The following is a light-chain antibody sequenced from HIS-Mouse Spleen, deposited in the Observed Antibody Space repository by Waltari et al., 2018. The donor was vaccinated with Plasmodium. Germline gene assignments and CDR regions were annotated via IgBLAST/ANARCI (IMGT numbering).Light chain of an antibody. Sequence: DIQMTQPPSSLTASVGDRVTITCRASQSIGSTLNWYQQKTGKAPKVLIYAASSLQSGVPSRFSGSGSGTDFTLTISSLQPVDFATYYCQHSYSTWTFGQGTKVEIK. CDR1: QSIGST. J-gene: IGKJ1*01. CDR3: QHSYSTWT. V-gene: IGKV1-39*01. CDR2: AAS.